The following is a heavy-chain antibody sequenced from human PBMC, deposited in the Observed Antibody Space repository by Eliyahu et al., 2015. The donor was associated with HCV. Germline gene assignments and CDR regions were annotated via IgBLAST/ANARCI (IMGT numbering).Heavy chain of an antibody. Sequence: DVQLVQSGAEVKKPGESLKISXKGSGYRFTSYWIGWVRQMPGKGLEWMGIIYPGDSDTTYSPSFQGQVTISADKSISTAYLQWSSLKASDTAMYYCARRLITFGGGYYFDYWGQGTLVTVSS. J-gene: IGHJ4*02. V-gene: IGHV5-51*01. D-gene: IGHD3-16*01. CDR3: ARRLITFGGGYYFDY. CDR1: GYRFTSYW. CDR2: IYPGDSDT.